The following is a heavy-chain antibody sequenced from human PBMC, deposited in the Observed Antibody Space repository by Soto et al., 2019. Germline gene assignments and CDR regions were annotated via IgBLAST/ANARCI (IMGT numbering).Heavy chain of an antibody. CDR3: ATRNGAADGKRNGWGMDV. D-gene: IGHD6-13*01. J-gene: IGHJ6*02. Sequence: QVQLVQSGAEVKKPGSSVKVSCKASGGTFSSYAISWVRQAPGQVLEWMGGIIPIFGTANYAQKVQGRVTITADKSTSTAYRELSSLISADTAVYYCATRNGAADGKRNGWGMDVWGQGTTVTVSS. CDR2: IIPIFGTA. V-gene: IGHV1-69*06. CDR1: GGTFSSYA.